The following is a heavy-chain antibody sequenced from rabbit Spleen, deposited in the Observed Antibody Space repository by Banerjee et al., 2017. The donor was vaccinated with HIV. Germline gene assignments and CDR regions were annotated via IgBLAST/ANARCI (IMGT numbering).Heavy chain of an antibody. J-gene: IGHJ6*01. D-gene: IGHD8-1*01. CDR2: IAGLSSGFT. CDR1: GVSFNDKDV. V-gene: IGHV1S45*01. Sequence: QEQLAEFGGGLVQPEESLTLTCKASGVSFNDKDVMCWVRQAPGKGLEWISCIAGLSSGFTYSATWAKGRFTISKTSSTTVTLQMTSLIVADTATYFCARDTGSSFSSYGMDLWGQGTLVTVS. CDR3: ARDTGSSFSSYGMDL.